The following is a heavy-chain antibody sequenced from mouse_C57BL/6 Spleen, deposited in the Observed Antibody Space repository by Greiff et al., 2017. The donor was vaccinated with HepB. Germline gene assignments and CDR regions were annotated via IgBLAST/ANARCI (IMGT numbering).Heavy chain of an antibody. J-gene: IGHJ3*01. V-gene: IGHV1-26*01. CDR2: INPNNGGT. CDR3: AHDSTWFAY. CDR1: GYTFTDYY. D-gene: IGHD2-4*01. Sequence: VQLQQSGPELVKPGASVKISCKASGYTFTDYYMNWVKQSHGKSLEWIGDINPNNGGTSYNQKFKGKATLTVDKSSSTAYMELRSLTSEDSAVYYCAHDSTWFAYWGQGTLVTVSA.